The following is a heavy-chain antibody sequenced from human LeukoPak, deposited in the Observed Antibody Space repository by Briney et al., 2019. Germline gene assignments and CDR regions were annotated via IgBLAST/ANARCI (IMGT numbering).Heavy chain of an antibody. J-gene: IGHJ3*02. CDR2: ISYSGCN. CDR1: GGPISSYY. V-gene: IGHV4-59*08. D-gene: IGHD5-24*01. CDR3: ARLRELAALHDALDI. Sequence: SETLSLTCTLSGGPISSYYWNWLRHPPGKGLEWIGYISYSGCNNYSPSLKSRVRMSVSNPQNQSSLKLGSVKAADTAGYCCARLRELAALHDALDIWGQGTMVTVCS.